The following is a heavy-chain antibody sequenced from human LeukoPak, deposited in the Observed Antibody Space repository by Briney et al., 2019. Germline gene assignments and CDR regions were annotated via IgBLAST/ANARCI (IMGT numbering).Heavy chain of an antibody. CDR2: IYYSGST. Sequence: SETLSLTCTVSGGSISSYYWSWIRQSPGKGLEWIGYIYYSGSTNYNPSLKNRVTISVDTSKNQFSLKLSSVTAADTAVYYCARAPYSLIQLALVGGAFDIWGQGTMVTVSS. CDR1: GGSISSYY. V-gene: IGHV4-59*01. J-gene: IGHJ3*02. CDR3: ARAPYSLIQLALVGGAFDI. D-gene: IGHD3-16*02.